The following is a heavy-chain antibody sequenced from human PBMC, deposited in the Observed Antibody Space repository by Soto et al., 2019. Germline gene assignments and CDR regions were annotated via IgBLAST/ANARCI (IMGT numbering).Heavy chain of an antibody. Sequence: QQQLQESGPGLVKPSETLSLTCNVSGGSIRSSSYYWGWIRQPPGKGLEWIGSIYYSGSAYYNPSLKSRVTISVDTSKNQFSLKLSSVTAADTAEYYCARSRATVFDYWGQGTLVTVSS. CDR3: ARSRATVFDY. J-gene: IGHJ4*02. D-gene: IGHD4-17*01. V-gene: IGHV4-39*01. CDR2: IYYSGSA. CDR1: GGSIRSSSYY.